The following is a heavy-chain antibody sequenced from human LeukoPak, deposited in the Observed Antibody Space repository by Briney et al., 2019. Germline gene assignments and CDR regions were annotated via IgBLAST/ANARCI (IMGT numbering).Heavy chain of an antibody. V-gene: IGHV4-59*01. Sequence: SETLSLTCTVSHGSISGYYWGWIRQPPGKGLEFIGHIYYDGNTKYNPSLKGRVTISLDTSKSQFSLKLTSVTAADTAIYFCARYYCSAGICYYLDYWGQGTLVTVSS. CDR2: IYYDGNT. CDR3: ARYYCSAGICYYLDY. J-gene: IGHJ4*02. D-gene: IGHD2-15*01. CDR1: HGSISGYY.